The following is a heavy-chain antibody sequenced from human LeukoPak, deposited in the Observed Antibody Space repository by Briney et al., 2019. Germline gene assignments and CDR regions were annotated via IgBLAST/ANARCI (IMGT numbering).Heavy chain of an antibody. V-gene: IGHV4-59*06. CDR1: GGSISSYY. CDR3: ARLSGPSIAAAALRFDP. CDR2: IYYSGST. D-gene: IGHD6-13*01. J-gene: IGHJ5*02. Sequence: PSETLSLTCTVSGGSISSYYWSWIRQHPGKGLEWIGYIYYSGSTYYNPSLKSRVTVSVDTSKNQFSLKLSSVTAADTAVYYCARLSGPSIAAAALRFDPWGQGTLVTVSS.